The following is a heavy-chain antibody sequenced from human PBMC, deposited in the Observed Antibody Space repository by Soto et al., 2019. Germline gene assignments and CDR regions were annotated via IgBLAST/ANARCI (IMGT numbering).Heavy chain of an antibody. V-gene: IGHV3-33*01. CDR3: ARGGARVLWFGDWYYYYGMDV. CDR2: IWYDGSNK. J-gene: IGHJ6*02. Sequence: QVQLVESGGGVVQPGRSLRLSCAASGFTFSSYGMHWVRQAPGKGLEWVAVIWYDGSNKYYADSVKGRLTISRDNSKNTLYLQMNSLRAEDTAVYYCARGGARVLWFGDWYYYYGMDVWGQGTTVTVSS. CDR1: GFTFSSYG. D-gene: IGHD3-10*01.